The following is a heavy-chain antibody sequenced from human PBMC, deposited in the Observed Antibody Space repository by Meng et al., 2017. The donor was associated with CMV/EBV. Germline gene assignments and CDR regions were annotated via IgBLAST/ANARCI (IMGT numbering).Heavy chain of an antibody. V-gene: IGHV1-69*05. D-gene: IGHD3-22*01. CDR1: GGTFSSYA. J-gene: IGHJ3*02. Sequence: SVKVSCKASGGTFSSYAISWVRQAPGQGLEWMGGIIPIFGTANYAQKFQGRVTITTDESTSTAYMELSSLRSEDTAVYYCARDGYYDSSGYYWDDAFDIWGQGTMVTVSS. CDR3: ARDGYYDSSGYYWDDAFDI. CDR2: IIPIFGTA.